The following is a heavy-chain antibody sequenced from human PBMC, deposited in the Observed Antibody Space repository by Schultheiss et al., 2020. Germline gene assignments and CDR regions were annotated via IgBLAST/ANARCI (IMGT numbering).Heavy chain of an antibody. CDR2: ISSSGSTI. Sequence: GGSLRLSCAASGFTFSDYYMSWIRQAPGKGLEWVSYISSSGSTIYYADSVKGRFTISRDNANNSLYLQMNSLRAEDTAVYYCARDTGGIFGVVSPYYYGMDVWGQGTTVTVSS. J-gene: IGHJ6*02. CDR1: GFTFSDYY. V-gene: IGHV3-11*01. CDR3: ARDTGGIFGVVSPYYYGMDV. D-gene: IGHD3-3*01.